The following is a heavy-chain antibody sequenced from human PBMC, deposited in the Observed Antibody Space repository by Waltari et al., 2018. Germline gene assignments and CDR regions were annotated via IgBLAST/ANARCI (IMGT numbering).Heavy chain of an antibody. D-gene: IGHD3-16*01. J-gene: IGHJ4*02. CDR1: GYTFAIYG. V-gene: IGHV1-18*01. Sequence: QVQLVQSGAEVKKRGASVKVSCKAAGYTFAIYGVSWGRQAPGQGLEWVGWISAYNGDTNYAQNLQGRITMTTDTSTSTAYMELRSLRSDDTAVYYCARVGAKMATMANYWGQGTLVTVSS. CDR3: ARVGAKMATMANY. CDR2: ISAYNGDT.